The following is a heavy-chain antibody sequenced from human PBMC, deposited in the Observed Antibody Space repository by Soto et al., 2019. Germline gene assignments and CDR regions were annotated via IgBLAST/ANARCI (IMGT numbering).Heavy chain of an antibody. D-gene: IGHD5-18*01. V-gene: IGHV2-5*02. CDR2: IYWDDDE. CDR3: AHRPRGYTYHFDY. CDR1: GFSLTTRGVG. Sequence: QITLKESGPTLVKPTQTLTLTCTFSGFSLTTRGVGVGWIRQPPGKALEWLALIYWDDDEGYSPSLKSRPTITKDTSKNQVVLTMTTMDPVDTATYYCAHRPRGYTYHFDYWGQGTLVTVSS. J-gene: IGHJ4*02.